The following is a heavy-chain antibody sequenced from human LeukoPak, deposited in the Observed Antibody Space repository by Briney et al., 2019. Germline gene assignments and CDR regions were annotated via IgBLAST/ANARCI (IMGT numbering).Heavy chain of an antibody. CDR3: ASGYVGSAPFEY. J-gene: IGHJ4*02. CDR2: IYISGST. CDR1: GVSISSYY. V-gene: IGHV4-4*07. D-gene: IGHD3-22*01. Sequence: SETLSLTCTVSGVSISSYYWSWIRQPAGKGLEWIGRIYISGSTKYNPSLKSRVTISVDKSKNQFSLKLSSVTAADTAVYYCASGYVGSAPFEYWGRGTLVTVSS.